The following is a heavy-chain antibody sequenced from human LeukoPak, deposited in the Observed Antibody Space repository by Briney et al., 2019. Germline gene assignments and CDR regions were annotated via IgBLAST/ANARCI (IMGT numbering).Heavy chain of an antibody. D-gene: IGHD1-26*01. CDR3: ARVRLGAPTRVFDY. CDR2: IRNKANSYTT. CDR1: GFTFSDHY. J-gene: IGHJ4*02. V-gene: IGHV3-72*01. Sequence: GGSLRPSCAAPGFTFSDHYMDWVRQAPGKGLEWVGRIRNKANSYTTQYAASVNGRFTISRDDSKNSLYLHMNSLKTEDTAVYFCARVRLGAPTRVFDYWGQGSLVTVSS.